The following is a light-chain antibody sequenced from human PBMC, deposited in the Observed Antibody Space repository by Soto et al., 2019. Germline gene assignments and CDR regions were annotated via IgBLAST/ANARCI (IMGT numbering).Light chain of an antibody. J-gene: IGLJ1*01. Sequence: QSVLTQPPSVSGAPGQRVTISCTGSSSNSGAGYDVHWYQQLPGTAPKLLIYDNNNRPSGVPDRFSGSKSGTSASLAITGLQAEAEADYYCQSYDSSLSGYFVFGTGTKLTVL. CDR2: DNN. V-gene: IGLV1-40*01. CDR1: SSNSGAGYD. CDR3: QSYDSSLSGYFV.